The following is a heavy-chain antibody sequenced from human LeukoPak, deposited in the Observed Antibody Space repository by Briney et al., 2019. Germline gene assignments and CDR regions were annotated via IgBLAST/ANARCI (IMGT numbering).Heavy chain of an antibody. V-gene: IGHV3-20*04. CDR1: GFIFDDYG. Sequence: GGSLRLSCAVSGFIFDDYGMSWVRHAPGKGLEWVSGINWNGGRRVYADSVKGRFTIPRDNAKNSLYLQMNSLRAEDTALYYCARVSGGDGYNYGYYYYYMDVWGKGTTVTVSS. D-gene: IGHD5-24*01. CDR2: INWNGGRR. J-gene: IGHJ6*03. CDR3: ARVSGGDGYNYGYYYYYMDV.